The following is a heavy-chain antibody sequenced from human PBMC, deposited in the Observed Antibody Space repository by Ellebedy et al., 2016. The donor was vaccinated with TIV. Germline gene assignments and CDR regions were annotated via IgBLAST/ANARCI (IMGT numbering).Heavy chain of an antibody. V-gene: IGHV5-10-1*01. D-gene: IGHD3-22*01. CDR2: IDPSDSNI. J-gene: IGHJ6*02. CDR1: GYNFSSYW. Sequence: GESLKISCQGSGYNFSSYWINWVRQIPGKGLEWMGRIDPSDSNINCSPSFQGHVTISADKSISTAYLHWSSLKASDTAMYYCARYDSSGHFYYYYGMDVWGQGTTVTVSS. CDR3: ARYDSSGHFYYYYGMDV.